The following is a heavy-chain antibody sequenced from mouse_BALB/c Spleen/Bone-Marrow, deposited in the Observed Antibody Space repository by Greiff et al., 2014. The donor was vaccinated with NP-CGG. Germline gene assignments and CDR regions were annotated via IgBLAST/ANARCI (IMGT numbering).Heavy chain of an antibody. CDR2: INPYNGVI. V-gene: IGHV1-31*01. J-gene: IGHJ4*01. Sequence: EVKLMESGPELVKPGASVKISCKASGYSFTGYYMHWVKQCHVKSLEWIGRINPYNGVISYNQNFKDKASLTVDKSSSTAYMELHSLTSEDSAVYYCARNGPYAMDYWGQGTSVTVSS. CDR1: GYSFTGYY. D-gene: IGHD3-1*01. CDR3: ARNGPYAMDY.